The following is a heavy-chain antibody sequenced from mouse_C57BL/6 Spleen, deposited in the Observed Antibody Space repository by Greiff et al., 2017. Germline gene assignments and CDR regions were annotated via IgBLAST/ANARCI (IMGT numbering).Heavy chain of an antibody. CDR2: IHPNSGST. V-gene: IGHV1-64*01. Sequence: QVQLQQPGAELVKPGASVKLSCKASGYTFTGYWMHWVKQRPGQGLEWIGMIHPNSGSTNYNEKFKSKATLTVDKSSSTAYMQLSSLTSEDSAVYYCARIGGDYGSSYAGFAYWGQGTLVTVSA. D-gene: IGHD1-1*01. CDR3: ARIGGDYGSSYAGFAY. J-gene: IGHJ3*01. CDR1: GYTFTGYW.